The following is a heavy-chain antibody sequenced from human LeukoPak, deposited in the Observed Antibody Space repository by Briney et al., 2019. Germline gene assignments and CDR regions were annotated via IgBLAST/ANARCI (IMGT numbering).Heavy chain of an antibody. CDR3: ARRPYCSSTSCYRPFDY. CDR1: GGSFSGYY. J-gene: IGHJ4*02. Sequence: SETLSLTCAVYGGSFSGYYWSWIRQPPGKGLEWIGEINHSGSTNYNPSLKSRVTISVDTSKNQFSLKLSSVTAADTAVYYCARRPYCSSTSCYRPFDYWGQGTLVTVSS. V-gene: IGHV4-34*01. CDR2: INHSGST. D-gene: IGHD2-2*01.